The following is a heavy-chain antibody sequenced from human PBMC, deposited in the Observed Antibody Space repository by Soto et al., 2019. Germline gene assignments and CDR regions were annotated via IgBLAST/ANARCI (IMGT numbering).Heavy chain of an antibody. CDR1: AGSISVTNVF. V-gene: IGHV4-39*01. CDR3: ARITGRHLDY. D-gene: IGHD1-20*01. CDR2: VGYSGTA. J-gene: IGHJ4*02. Sequence: SETLSLTCTVSAGSISVTNVFWGWVRQPQGKGLEWIGNVGYSGTAYFSPSLATRVTFHVDTSKNQFSLTLYSVTAADTAVYYCARITGRHLDYWGQGILVTVS.